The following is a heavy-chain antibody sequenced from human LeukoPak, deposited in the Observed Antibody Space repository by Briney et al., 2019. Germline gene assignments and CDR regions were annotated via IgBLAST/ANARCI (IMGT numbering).Heavy chain of an antibody. CDR3: ARRRIYYDSSPDAFDI. CDR2: ISSSSSYI. D-gene: IGHD3-22*01. J-gene: IGHJ3*02. CDR1: GFTFSSYS. V-gene: IGHV3-21*01. Sequence: GGSLRLSCAASGFTFSSYSMNWVRQAPGKGLEWVSSISSSSSYIYYADSVKGRFTISRDNAKNSLYLQMNSLRAEDTAVYYCARRRIYYDSSPDAFDIWGQGTMVTVSS.